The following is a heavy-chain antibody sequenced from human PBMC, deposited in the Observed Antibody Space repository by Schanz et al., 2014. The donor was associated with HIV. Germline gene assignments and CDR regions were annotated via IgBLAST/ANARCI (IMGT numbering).Heavy chain of an antibody. D-gene: IGHD6-13*01. CDR1: GGSFSGYY. Sequence: QVRLQESGPGLLKPSETLSLTCAVYGGSFSGYYWTWIRQPPGKGLEWIGRINHSGSTNYNPSLKSRVPISVDTSSDQFSRKLSSVTAADTAVYYCARDSTMDYFDYWGQGTLVTVSS. J-gene: IGHJ4*02. CDR3: ARDSTMDYFDY. V-gene: IGHV4-34*01. CDR2: INHSGST.